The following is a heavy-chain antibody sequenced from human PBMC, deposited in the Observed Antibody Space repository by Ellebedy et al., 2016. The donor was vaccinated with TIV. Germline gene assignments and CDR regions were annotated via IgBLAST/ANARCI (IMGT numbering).Heavy chain of an antibody. CDR1: GDSFTSYW. J-gene: IGHJ4*02. CDR3: ARGDRGSGWYWDK. Sequence: PGGSLRLSCKGSGDSFTSYWIGWVRQMPGKGLEWMGIIYPPDSDTRYSPSFQGQVTISVDKSISTADLQWSSLKASDTAIYYCARGDRGSGWYWDKWGQGTLVTVSS. V-gene: IGHV5-51*01. D-gene: IGHD6-19*01. CDR2: IYPPDSDT.